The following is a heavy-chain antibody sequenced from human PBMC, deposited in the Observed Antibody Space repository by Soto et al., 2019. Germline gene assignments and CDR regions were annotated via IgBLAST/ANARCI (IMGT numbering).Heavy chain of an antibody. CDR2: SGSAAKT. J-gene: IGHJ4*02. CDR3: AKDRTVGLGRKGGFAY. D-gene: IGHD1-26*01. V-gene: IGHV3-23*01. CDR1: GFTFSSYA. Sequence: EVQLLESGGGLEQPGGSLRLSCAASGFTFSSYAMSWVRQAPGKGLEWVSVSGSAAKTYYADSVKGRFTISRDNSKNTLYLQMNSPRSEDTAVYYCAKDRTVGLGRKGGFAYWGQGTLVTVSS.